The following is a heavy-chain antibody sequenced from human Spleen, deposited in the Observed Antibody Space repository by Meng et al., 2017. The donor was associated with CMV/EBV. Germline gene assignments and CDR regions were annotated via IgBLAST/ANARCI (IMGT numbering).Heavy chain of an antibody. J-gene: IGHJ5*02. CDR3: ARDRGVVDSSPSITIFGVVKGTPAYNWFDP. Sequence: ASVKVSCKASRCTFAALYIYWVRQAPGQGLEWMGRVNPKGGGTSYAQKFQGRITMTRDTSFSTAYMELSSLRSEDTAVYYCARDRGVVDSSPSITIFGVVKGTPAYNWFDPWGQGTLVTVSS. CDR2: VNPKGGGT. CDR1: RCTFAALY. D-gene: IGHD3-3*01. V-gene: IGHV1-2*02.